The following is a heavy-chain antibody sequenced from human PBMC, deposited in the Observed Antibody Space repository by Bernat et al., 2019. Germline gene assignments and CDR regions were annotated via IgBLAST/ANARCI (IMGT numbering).Heavy chain of an antibody. Sequence: QVQLKQWGAGLLKPSETLSLTCAVYGGSFSGYYWSWIRQPPGKGLEWIGEINHSGSTNYNPSLKSRVTISVDPSKNQFSLKLSSVTAADTAVYYCARGVSRYYDFWSGYSQNWFDPWGQGTLVTVSS. V-gene: IGHV4-34*01. J-gene: IGHJ5*02. D-gene: IGHD3-3*01. CDR3: ARGVSRYYDFWSGYSQNWFDP. CDR2: INHSGST. CDR1: GGSFSGYY.